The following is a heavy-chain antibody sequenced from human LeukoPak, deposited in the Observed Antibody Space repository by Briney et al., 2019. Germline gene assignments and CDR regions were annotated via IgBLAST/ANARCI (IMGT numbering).Heavy chain of an antibody. CDR3: AREYYDILTGYMYLDY. CDR1: GFTFSTYG. Sequence: GGSLRLSCAASGFTFSTYGMNWVRQAPGKGLVWVSRINSDGSSTSYADSVKGRFTISRDNAKNTLYLQMNSLRAEDTAVYYCAREYYDILTGYMYLDYWGQGTLVTVSS. D-gene: IGHD3-9*01. V-gene: IGHV3-74*01. J-gene: IGHJ4*02. CDR2: INSDGSST.